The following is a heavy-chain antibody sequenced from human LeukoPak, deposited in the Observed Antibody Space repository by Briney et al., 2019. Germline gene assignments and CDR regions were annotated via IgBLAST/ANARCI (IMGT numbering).Heavy chain of an antibody. Sequence: GGSLSLSCEASGFSLSGFGMNWVRQAPGKGLEWVSYISSTSSIRHFADSVKGRFTISRDNAKNSLYLQMNSLRDEDTAVYYCARGTSGYPSFYFDLWGHGTLVTVSS. V-gene: IGHV3-48*02. CDR3: ARGTSGYPSFYFDL. CDR2: ISSTSSIR. D-gene: IGHD3-22*01. J-gene: IGHJ2*01. CDR1: GFSLSGFG.